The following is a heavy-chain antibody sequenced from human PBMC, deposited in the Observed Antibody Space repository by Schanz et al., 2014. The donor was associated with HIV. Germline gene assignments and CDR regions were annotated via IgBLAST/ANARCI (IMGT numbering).Heavy chain of an antibody. D-gene: IGHD2-21*02. V-gene: IGHV4-34*01. J-gene: IGHJ4*01. Sequence: QVQLQQWGAGLLKPSETLSLTCAVYGGSFRGHYWTWIRQFPGMGLEWIGKVRHTGGTNYNPSLKGRVTMSVDTSKNQFPLKLPSVTAADTAVYFCARGDFGGNSVDYWGHGNLVTVSS. CDR3: ARGDFGGNSVDY. CDR1: GGSFRGHY. CDR2: VRHTGGT.